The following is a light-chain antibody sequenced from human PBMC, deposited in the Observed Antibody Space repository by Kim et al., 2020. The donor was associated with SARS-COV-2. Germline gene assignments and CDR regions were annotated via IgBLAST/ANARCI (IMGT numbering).Light chain of an antibody. J-gene: IGKJ2*01. CDR3: QQYNNWPPYT. CDR1: QSVSSN. Sequence: EIVMTQSRATLSVSPGERATLSCRASQSVSSNLAWYQQKPGQAPRLLIYGASTRATGIPARFSGSGSGTEFTLTISSLQSEDFAVYYCQQYNNWPPYTFGQGTKLEI. V-gene: IGKV3-15*01. CDR2: GAS.